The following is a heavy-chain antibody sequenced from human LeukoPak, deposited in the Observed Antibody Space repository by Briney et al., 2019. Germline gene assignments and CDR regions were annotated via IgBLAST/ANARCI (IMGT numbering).Heavy chain of an antibody. CDR3: QSRFLEWLLDY. J-gene: IGHJ4*02. CDR1: GGSISSSNW. V-gene: IGHV4-4*03. D-gene: IGHD3-3*01. Sequence: LPETLSLTRAVSGGSISSSNWWSWVRQPPGKGLEWIGEIYHSGSTNYNPSLRSRVTISVDKSKNQFSLKLSSVTAADTAMYYCQSRFLEWLLDYWGQGTLVTVSS. CDR2: IYHSGST.